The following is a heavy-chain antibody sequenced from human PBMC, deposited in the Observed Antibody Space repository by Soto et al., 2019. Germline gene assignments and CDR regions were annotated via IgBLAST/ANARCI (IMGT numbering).Heavy chain of an antibody. CDR1: GLTFSYSP. J-gene: IGHJ4*02. D-gene: IGHD3-16*01. Sequence: GGSLRLSCAVSGLTFSYSPMSWVRQAPGKGLEWVSVISGNGDTTHYADSVKGRFTISRDNSKNTLYLQMSSLRVEDTAVYYCANNIYNLITFGGPSYWGQGTLVTVSS. V-gene: IGHV3-23*01. CDR3: ANNIYNLITFGGPSY. CDR2: ISGNGDTT.